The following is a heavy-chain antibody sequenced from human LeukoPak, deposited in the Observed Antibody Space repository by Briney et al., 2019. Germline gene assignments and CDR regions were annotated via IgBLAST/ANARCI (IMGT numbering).Heavy chain of an antibody. CDR1: GFTFRSHA. V-gene: IGHV3-23*01. Sequence: GGSLRLSCVGSGFTFRSHAMSWVRQAPEKGLEFVSGIYENGGTTYYADSVKGRFSISRDNSKNTLYLQMDSLKGEDTAVYYCAKDFRIGYSAHFDYWGQGALVTVSS. CDR3: AKDFRIGYSAHFDY. J-gene: IGHJ4*02. D-gene: IGHD2-21*01. CDR2: IYENGGTT.